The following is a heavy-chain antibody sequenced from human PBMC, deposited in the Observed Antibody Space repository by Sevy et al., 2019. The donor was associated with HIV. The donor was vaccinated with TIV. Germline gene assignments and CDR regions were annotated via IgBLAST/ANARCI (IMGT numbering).Heavy chain of an antibody. J-gene: IGHJ4*02. CDR1: GFIFRSYV. CDR2: ISGSGGST. Sequence: GGSLRLSCAASGFIFRSYVMSWVRQAPGKGLEWVSTISGSGGSTYYADSVKGRFTISRDNSKNTLYLQMNSLRAEDTAVYYCARDHSFWSGYYRFDYWGQGTLVTVSS. CDR3: ARDHSFWSGYYRFDY. V-gene: IGHV3-23*01. D-gene: IGHD3-3*01.